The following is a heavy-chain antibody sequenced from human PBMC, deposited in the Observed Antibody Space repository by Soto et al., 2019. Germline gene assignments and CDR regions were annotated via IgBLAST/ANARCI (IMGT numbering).Heavy chain of an antibody. Sequence: ASVKVSCKASGYTLTSYDINWVRQATGQGLEWMGWMNPNSGNTGYAQKFQGRVTMTRDTSISTAYMELSRLRSDDTAVYYCAREDSNYYYYGMDVWGQGTTVTVSS. CDR3: AREDSNYYYYGMDV. D-gene: IGHD2-15*01. J-gene: IGHJ6*02. V-gene: IGHV1-8*01. CDR2: MNPNSGNT. CDR1: GYTLTSYD.